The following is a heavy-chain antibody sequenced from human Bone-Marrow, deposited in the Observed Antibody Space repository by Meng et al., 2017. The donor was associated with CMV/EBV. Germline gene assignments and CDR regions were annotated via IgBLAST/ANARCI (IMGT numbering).Heavy chain of an antibody. D-gene: IGHD4-17*01. J-gene: IGHJ4*02. V-gene: IGHV3-49*04. CDR2: IRSKAYGGTT. CDR1: GFTFGDYA. Sequence: GESLKISCTASGFTFGDYAMSWVRQAPGKGLEWVGFIRSKAYGGTTEYAASVKGRFTISRDDSKSIAYLQMNSLKTEDTAVYYCTRDRTEYFDYWGQGTMVTVS. CDR3: TRDRTEYFDY.